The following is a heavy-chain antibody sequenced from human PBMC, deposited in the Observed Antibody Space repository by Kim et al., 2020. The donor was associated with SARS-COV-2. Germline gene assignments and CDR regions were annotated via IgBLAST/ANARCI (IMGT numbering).Heavy chain of an antibody. Sequence: GGSLRLSCSASGFDFNPYFMAWVRQAPGKGLEWVSYTTGNGGSRYYADSVRGRFTISRDNSRNTLYLQLTSLRVDDTAVYYRAKGGLYFEHWGQGTLVTVSS. CDR1: GFDFNPYF. D-gene: IGHD3-10*01. J-gene: IGHJ4*02. CDR3: AKGGLYFEH. V-gene: IGHV3-23*01. CDR2: TTGNGGSR.